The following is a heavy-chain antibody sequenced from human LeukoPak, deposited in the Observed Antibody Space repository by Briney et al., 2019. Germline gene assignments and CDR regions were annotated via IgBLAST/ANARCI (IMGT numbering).Heavy chain of an antibody. Sequence: PSETLSLTCAVYGGSFSGYYWSWIRQPPGKGLEWIGEINHSGSTNYNPSLKSRVTISVDTSKNQFSLKLSSVTAADTAVYYCASHTETYFLWYFDLWGRGTLVTVSS. D-gene: IGHD3-3*01. J-gene: IGHJ2*01. V-gene: IGHV4-34*01. CDR3: ASHTETYFLWYFDL. CDR2: INHSGST. CDR1: GGSFSGYY.